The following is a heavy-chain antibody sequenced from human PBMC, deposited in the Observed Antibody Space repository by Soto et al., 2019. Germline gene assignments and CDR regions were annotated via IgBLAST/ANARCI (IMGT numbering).Heavy chain of an antibody. D-gene: IGHD1-1*01. CDR2: IKSKTDGGTT. J-gene: IGHJ6*02. CDR1: GFTFSNAW. Sequence: GGSLRLSCAASGFTFSNAWMNWVRQAPGKGLEWVGRIKSKTDGGTTDYAAPVKGRFTISRDDSKNTLYLQMNSLKTEDTAVYYCTTAVEPGNYYYYYGMDVWGQGTTVTVSS. V-gene: IGHV3-15*07. CDR3: TTAVEPGNYYYYYGMDV.